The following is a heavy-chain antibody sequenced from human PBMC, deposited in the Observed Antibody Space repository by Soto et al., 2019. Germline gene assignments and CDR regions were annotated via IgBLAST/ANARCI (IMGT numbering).Heavy chain of an antibody. V-gene: IGHV4-59*01. CDR3: TRGVDTTMVIIGV. Sequence: QVQLQESGPGLVKPSEPLSLTGTVSGGSISNYYWSGFRQPPGKGLEWIGYLSYTGRTNYNPSLKSRVTISADTSKNEISLKLTSVTAADTAVYYCTRGVDTTMVIIGVWGQGTLVTVSS. D-gene: IGHD5-18*01. CDR1: GGSISNYY. J-gene: IGHJ4*02. CDR2: LSYTGRT.